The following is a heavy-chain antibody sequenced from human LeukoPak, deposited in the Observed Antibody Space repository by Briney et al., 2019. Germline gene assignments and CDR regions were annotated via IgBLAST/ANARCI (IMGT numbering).Heavy chain of an antibody. CDR1: GGSISSSSYY. Sequence: SETLSLTCTVSGGSISSSSYYWGWIRQPPGKGLEWIGSIYYSGRNYYNPSLKSRVTISVDTSKNQFSLKLSSVTAADTAVYYCARYSNYGDYYYYYMDVWGKGTTVTVSS. D-gene: IGHD4-11*01. V-gene: IGHV4-39*07. J-gene: IGHJ6*03. CDR2: IYYSGRN. CDR3: ARYSNYGDYYYYYMDV.